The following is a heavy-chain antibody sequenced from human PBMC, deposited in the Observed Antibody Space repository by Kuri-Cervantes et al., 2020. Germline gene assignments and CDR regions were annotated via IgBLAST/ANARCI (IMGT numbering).Heavy chain of an antibody. Sequence: GESLKISCAASGFSLSSYDMNWFRQAPGKGLEWVSYISDGGTTIYFADSVKGRFTISRDNAQNSLYLQMNSLRAEGTAVYYCARDGLWCSGGSCYSQYYFDYWGQGTLVTVSS. J-gene: IGHJ4*02. CDR3: ARDGLWCSGGSCYSQYYFDY. V-gene: IGHV3-48*03. CDR1: GFSLSSYD. D-gene: IGHD2-15*01. CDR2: ISDGGTTI.